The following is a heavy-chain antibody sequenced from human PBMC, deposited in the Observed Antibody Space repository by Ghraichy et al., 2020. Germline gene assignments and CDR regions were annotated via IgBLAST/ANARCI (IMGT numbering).Heavy chain of an antibody. Sequence: SETLSLTCTVSGGSISSSSYYWGWIRQPPGKGREWIGSIYYSGSTYYNPSLNSRVTISVDTSKNQFSLKLSSVTAADTAVYYCARRGYSSSAYEDWGQGTLVTVSS. D-gene: IGHD6-13*01. V-gene: IGHV4-39*01. CDR2: IYYSGST. J-gene: IGHJ4*02. CDR3: ARRGYSSSAYED. CDR1: GGSISSSSYY.